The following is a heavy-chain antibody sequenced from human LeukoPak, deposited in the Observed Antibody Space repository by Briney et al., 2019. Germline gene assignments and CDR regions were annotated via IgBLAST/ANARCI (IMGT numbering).Heavy chain of an antibody. Sequence: ASVKVPCKVSGYTLTELSMHWVRQAPGKGLEWMGGFDPEDGETIYAQKFQGRVTMTEDTSTDTAYMELSSLRSEDTAVYYCATGILTGYRKDYWGQGTLVTVSS. J-gene: IGHJ4*02. D-gene: IGHD3-9*01. V-gene: IGHV1-24*01. CDR2: FDPEDGET. CDR3: ATGILTGYRKDY. CDR1: GYTLTELS.